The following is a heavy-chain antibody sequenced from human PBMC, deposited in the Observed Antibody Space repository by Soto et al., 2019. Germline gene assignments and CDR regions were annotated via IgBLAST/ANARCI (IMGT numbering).Heavy chain of an antibody. J-gene: IGHJ6*02. CDR3: ARYLRGYSYGGDYYYYYGMDV. D-gene: IGHD5-18*01. CDR2: IIPILGIA. Sequence: ASVKVSCKASGGTFSSYTISWVRQAPGQGLEWMGRIIPILGIANYAQKFQGRVTITADKSTSTAYMELSSLRSEDTAVYYCARYLRGYSYGGDYYYYYGMDVWGQGTTVTVSS. CDR1: GGTFSSYT. V-gene: IGHV1-69*02.